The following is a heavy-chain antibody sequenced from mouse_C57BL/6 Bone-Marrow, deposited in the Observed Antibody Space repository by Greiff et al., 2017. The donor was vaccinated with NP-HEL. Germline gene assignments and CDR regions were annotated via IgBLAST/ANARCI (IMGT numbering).Heavy chain of an antibody. Sequence: VQLKESGAELVRPGASVKLSCTASGFNIKDDYMHWVKQRPEQGLEWIGWIDPENGDTEYASKFQGKATITADTSSNTAYLQLSSLTSEDTAVYYCTPQGAVVDYWGQGTTLTVSS. CDR2: IDPENGDT. CDR3: TPQGAVVDY. V-gene: IGHV14-4*01. CDR1: GFNIKDDY. D-gene: IGHD1-1*01. J-gene: IGHJ2*01.